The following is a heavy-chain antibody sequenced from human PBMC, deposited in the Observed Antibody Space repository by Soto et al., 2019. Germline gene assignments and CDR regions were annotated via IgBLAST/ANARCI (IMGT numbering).Heavy chain of an antibody. J-gene: IGHJ6*02. D-gene: IGHD2-2*01. Sequence: PGGSLRLSRSASGFTFSSCAMHWVRQAAGKGLEYVSGISSNGAATYYAESVKDRFIISRDNSRNTLFLQVNSLTGEDTAVYYCVKDRRSTRRAMDVWGQGTTVTVSS. CDR1: GFTFSSCA. CDR2: ISSNGAAT. V-gene: IGHV3-64D*06. CDR3: VKDRRSTRRAMDV.